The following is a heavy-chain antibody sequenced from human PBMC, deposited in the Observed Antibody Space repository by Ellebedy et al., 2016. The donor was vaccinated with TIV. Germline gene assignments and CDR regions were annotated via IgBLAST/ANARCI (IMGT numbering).Heavy chain of an antibody. Sequence: GESLKISXAASGFTFSSYSMNWVRQAPGKGLEWVSYISSSSSTIYYADSVKGRFTISRDNAKNSLYLQMNSLRDEDTAVYYCARGPLYGDYPNWFDPWGQGTLVTVSS. CDR3: ARGPLYGDYPNWFDP. CDR1: GFTFSSYS. CDR2: ISSSSSTI. D-gene: IGHD4-17*01. J-gene: IGHJ5*02. V-gene: IGHV3-48*02.